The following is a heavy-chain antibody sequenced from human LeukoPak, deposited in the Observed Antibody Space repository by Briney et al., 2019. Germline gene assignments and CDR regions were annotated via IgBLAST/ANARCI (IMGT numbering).Heavy chain of an antibody. J-gene: IGHJ4*02. CDR1: GFTFSSYA. CDR2: ISGSGGST. D-gene: IGHD2-2*01. V-gene: IGHV3-23*01. CDR3: AKDAPVNIVVVPAANS. Sequence: PGGSLRLSCAASGFTFSSYAMSWVRQAPGKELGWVSAISGSGGSTYYADSVKGRFTISRDNSKNTLYLQMNSLRAEDTAVYYCAKDAPVNIVVVPAANSWGQGTLVTVSS.